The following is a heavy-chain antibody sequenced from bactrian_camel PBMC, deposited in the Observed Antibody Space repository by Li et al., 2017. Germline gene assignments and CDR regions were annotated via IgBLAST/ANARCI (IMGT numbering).Heavy chain of an antibody. D-gene: IGHD1*01. Sequence: HVQLVESGGASVQTGGSLRLSCAASGLWYNADCMAWFRQGPGKEREGVASIDGDGVATYAESVQGRFTISQDSAKNTLYLQMNSLNIGDTATYYCAAQTEAWRCTVVADHFTYWGQGTQVTVS. CDR1: GLWYNADC. CDR2: IDGDGVA. J-gene: IGHJ4*01. V-gene: IGHV3S1*01. CDR3: AAQTEAWRCTVVADHFTY.